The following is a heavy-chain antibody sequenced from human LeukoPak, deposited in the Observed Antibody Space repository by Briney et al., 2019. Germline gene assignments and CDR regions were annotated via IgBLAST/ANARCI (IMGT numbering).Heavy chain of an antibody. CDR3: ARDDGEGQLLTAFYYYYGMDV. J-gene: IGHJ6*02. V-gene: IGHV3-21*01. Sequence: GGSLRLSCAASGFTFSSYSMNWVRQAPGKGLEWVSSISSSSSYIYYADSVKGRFTISRDNAKNSLYLQMNSLRAEDTAVYYCARDDGEGQLLTAFYYYYGMDVWGQGTTVTVSS. CDR1: GFTFSSYS. CDR2: ISSSSSYI. D-gene: IGHD2-2*01.